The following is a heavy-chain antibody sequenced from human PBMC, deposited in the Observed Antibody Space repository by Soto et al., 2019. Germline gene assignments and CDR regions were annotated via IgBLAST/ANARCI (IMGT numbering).Heavy chain of an antibody. D-gene: IGHD3-10*01. Sequence: QVQLQQWGAGLLKPSETLSLTCAVYGGSLSGYYWSWIRQPPGEGLEWIGETNHSGSTNYKPSLKTRVTISVDTSKHLFPLKLRSVAAADTAVYYCARGSGRIFDYWGQGTLVNVSS. CDR3: ARGSGRIFDY. V-gene: IGHV4-34*01. J-gene: IGHJ4*02. CDR2: TNHSGST. CDR1: GGSLSGYY.